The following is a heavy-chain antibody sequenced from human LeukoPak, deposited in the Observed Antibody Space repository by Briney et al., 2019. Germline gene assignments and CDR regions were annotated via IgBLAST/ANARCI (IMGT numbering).Heavy chain of an antibody. CDR3: ARGSGSYYGESAFDI. D-gene: IGHD1-26*01. J-gene: IGHJ3*02. V-gene: IGHV4-59*08. Sequence: SETLSLTCTVSGGSISNYYWSWIRQPPGKGLEWIGYIYYSGSTKYNPSLKSRVTMSLDTSKNQFSLKLSSVTAADTAVYYCARGSGSYYGESAFDIWGQGTMVTVSS. CDR2: IYYSGST. CDR1: GGSISNYY.